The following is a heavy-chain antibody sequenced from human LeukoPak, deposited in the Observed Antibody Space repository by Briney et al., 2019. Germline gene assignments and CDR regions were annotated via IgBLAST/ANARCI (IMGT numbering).Heavy chain of an antibody. Sequence: ASVKVSCKASGYTFTSYYMHWVRQAPGQGLEWMGIINPSGGSTSYAQKFQGRVTMTRDTSTSTVYMELSSLRSEDTAVYYCARDPAEIPAAIGYYYYYMDVWGKGTTVTVSS. CDR3: ARDPAEIPAAIGYYYYYMDV. CDR1: GYTFTSYY. D-gene: IGHD2-2*02. CDR2: INPSGGST. V-gene: IGHV1-46*01. J-gene: IGHJ6*03.